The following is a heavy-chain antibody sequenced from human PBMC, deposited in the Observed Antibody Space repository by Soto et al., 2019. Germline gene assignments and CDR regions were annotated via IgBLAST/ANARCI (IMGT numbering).Heavy chain of an antibody. CDR3: GRGYCTSPSCHRAHYGLDV. Sequence: QVHLVESGGGLVQSGESLRLSCAASRFSFRDYFMSWLRQAPGKGLEWISYIGPYSNTIYYADSVKGRFVISRDDTTNSLYLQMDSLRADDTAVYYCGRGYCTSPSCHRAHYGLDVWGQGTTVTVSS. CDR2: IGPYSNTI. J-gene: IGHJ6*02. D-gene: IGHD2-2*01. V-gene: IGHV3-11*01. CDR1: RFSFRDYF.